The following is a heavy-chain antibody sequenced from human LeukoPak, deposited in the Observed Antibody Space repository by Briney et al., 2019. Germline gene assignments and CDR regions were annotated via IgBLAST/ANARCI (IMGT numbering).Heavy chain of an antibody. J-gene: IGHJ4*02. V-gene: IGHV3-20*04. CDR1: GFTFDDYG. CDR3: ASGVVAANYFDY. Sequence: PGGSLRLSCATSGFTFDDYGMRWVRQAQGKGLEWVSGINWNGGSTGYADSVKGRFSISRDNAKNALYLQMNSLRAEDTALYYCASGVVAANYFDYWGQGTLVTVSS. CDR2: INWNGGST. D-gene: IGHD2-15*01.